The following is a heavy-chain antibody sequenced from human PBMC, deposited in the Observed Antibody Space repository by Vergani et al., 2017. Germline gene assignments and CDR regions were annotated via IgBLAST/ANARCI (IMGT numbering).Heavy chain of an antibody. D-gene: IGHD3-9*01. CDR1: GGSFNTYY. V-gene: IGHV4-59*13. CDR3: ARVMYLDEASTGYRLEGMDI. CDR2: IYSTGST. J-gene: IGHJ6*02. Sequence: QVQLEESGPGLVKPSETLSLTCTVSGGSFNTYYWSWIRQSPGKGLEWIGYIYSTGSTNYNTSLNSRVNMSVDTSKNQFSLKLRSVTAADTAVYFCARVMYLDEASTGYRLEGMDIWGQGTTVTISS.